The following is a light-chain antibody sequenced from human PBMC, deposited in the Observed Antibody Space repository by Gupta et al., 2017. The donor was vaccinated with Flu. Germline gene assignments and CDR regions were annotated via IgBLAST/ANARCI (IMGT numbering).Light chain of an antibody. CDR1: QNIDSW. Sequence: DIQMTQSPSTLSASVGDRVTISCRASQNIDSWLAWYQQKPGKAPKPLIYKASSLEGGVPPRFSGSGSGTEFTLTISSLQPDDFATYYCQHDKTSSRAFAQGTNVEIK. CDR2: KAS. V-gene: IGKV1-5*03. J-gene: IGKJ1*01. CDR3: QHDKTSSRA.